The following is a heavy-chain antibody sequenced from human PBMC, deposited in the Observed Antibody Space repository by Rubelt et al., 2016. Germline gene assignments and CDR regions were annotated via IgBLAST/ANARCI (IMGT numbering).Heavy chain of an antibody. Sequence: GGSLRLSCSASGFIFSTYWMTWVRQAPGKGLEWVSCIMYHGSSTYYADSVKGRFTISRDNSKNILYLQMNSLKTEDTAVYYCSSDITISGVDVLNWGQGTLVTVSS. V-gene: IGHV3-23*01. J-gene: IGHJ4*02. CDR2: IMYHGSST. CDR1: GFIFSTYW. CDR3: SSDITISGVDVLN. D-gene: IGHD3-3*01.